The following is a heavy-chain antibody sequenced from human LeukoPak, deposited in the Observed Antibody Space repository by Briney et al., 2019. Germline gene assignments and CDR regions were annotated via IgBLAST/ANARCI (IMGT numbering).Heavy chain of an antibody. CDR3: ARDEGHCSC. CDR1: GFTFSSYE. D-gene: IGHD2-15*01. J-gene: IGHJ4*02. V-gene: IGHV3-48*03. CDR2: ISSSGSTR. Sequence: PGRSLRLSCAASGFTFSSYEMKWVRQAPGKGLEWGSYISSSGSTRYYADSVEGRFTISRDDAKNSLYLQMNSLRAEGTGFYYCARDEGHCSCWGQGTLVTVSS.